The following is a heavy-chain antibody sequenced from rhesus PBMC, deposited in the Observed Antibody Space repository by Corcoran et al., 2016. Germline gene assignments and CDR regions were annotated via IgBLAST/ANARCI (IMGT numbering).Heavy chain of an antibody. J-gene: IGHJ4*01. D-gene: IGHD3S6*01. Sequence: QVQLVQSGAEVKQPGASVKVSCKAYGHTFTTYALNWVRQAHGQGLERMGWINTDTGTPTSAQGFKDRFTFSLDTSITTAYLQISSLKAEDTAVYYCARSHFAPGFDYWGQGVLVTVSS. V-gene: IGHV7-114*01. CDR2: INTDTGTP. CDR1: GHTFTTYA. CDR3: ARSHFAPGFDY.